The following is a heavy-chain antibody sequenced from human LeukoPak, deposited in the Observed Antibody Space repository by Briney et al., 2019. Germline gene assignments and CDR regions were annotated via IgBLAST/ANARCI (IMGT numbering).Heavy chain of an antibody. J-gene: IGHJ4*02. V-gene: IGHV3-23*01. CDR1: GFTFSNYG. D-gene: IGHD3-16*01. CDR2: ISGSGDST. Sequence: GGSLRLSCAASGFTFSNYGMSWVRQAPGKGLEWVSAISGSGDSTYYADSVKGRFTISRDNAKNTLYLQTNSVRAEDTAVYYCARSSFPYYFDYWGQGTLVTVSS. CDR3: ARSSFPYYFDY.